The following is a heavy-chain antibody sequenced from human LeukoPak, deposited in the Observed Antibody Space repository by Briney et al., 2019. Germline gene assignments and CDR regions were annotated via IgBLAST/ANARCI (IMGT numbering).Heavy chain of an antibody. CDR3: ARGREYYDSSGPYDAFDI. Sequence: SVKVSCKASGGTFSSYAISWVRQAPGQGLEWMGGINPIFGTANYAQKFQGRVTITADESTSTAYMELSSLRSEDTAVYYCARGREYYDSSGPYDAFDIWGQGTMVTLSS. CDR1: GGTFSSYA. V-gene: IGHV1-69*13. J-gene: IGHJ3*02. D-gene: IGHD3-22*01. CDR2: INPIFGTA.